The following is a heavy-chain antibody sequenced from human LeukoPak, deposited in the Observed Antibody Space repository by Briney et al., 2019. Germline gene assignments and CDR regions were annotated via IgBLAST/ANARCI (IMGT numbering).Heavy chain of an antibody. J-gene: IGHJ5*02. CDR2: IKQDGSEK. D-gene: IGHD2-2*01. CDR3: ARDEGRDIVVVPAAISWFDP. CDR1: GFTFSSYW. Sequence: GGSLRLSCAASGFTFSSYWMSWVRQAPGKGLEWVANIKQDGSEKYYVDSVKGRFTISRDNAKNSLYLQMNSLRAEDTAVYYCARDEGRDIVVVPAAISWFDPWGQGTLVTVPS. V-gene: IGHV3-7*01.